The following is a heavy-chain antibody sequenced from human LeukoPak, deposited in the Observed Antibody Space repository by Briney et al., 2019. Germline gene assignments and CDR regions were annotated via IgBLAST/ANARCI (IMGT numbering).Heavy chain of an antibody. V-gene: IGHV3-23*01. D-gene: IGHD4-11*01. CDR1: GFTFSSYA. CDR3: AKQMTPIKAFDY. J-gene: IGHJ4*02. Sequence: PGGSLRLSCAASGFTFSSYAMSWVRRAPGEGLEWVSILSSSGGSSFYADSVKGRFTISRDNSKNTLYLRMNSLRAEDTAVYYCAKQMTPIKAFDYWGQGTLVTVSS. CDR2: LSSSGGSS.